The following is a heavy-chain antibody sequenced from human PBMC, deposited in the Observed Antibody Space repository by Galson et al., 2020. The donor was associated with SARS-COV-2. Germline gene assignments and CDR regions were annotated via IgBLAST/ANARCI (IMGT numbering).Heavy chain of an antibody. V-gene: IGHV3-7*03. CDR2: IKQDGSDK. CDR1: GFSFSSYW. D-gene: IGHD6-19*01. J-gene: IGHJ4*02. CDR3: ARESYDSGWFDY. Sequence: GGSLRLSCAASGFSFSSYWMTWVRQAPGKGLEWVANIKQDGSDKYYVDSVKGRFTISRDNAKNSLYLHMNSLRAEDTAVYYGARESYDSGWFDYWGQGTLVTVSS.